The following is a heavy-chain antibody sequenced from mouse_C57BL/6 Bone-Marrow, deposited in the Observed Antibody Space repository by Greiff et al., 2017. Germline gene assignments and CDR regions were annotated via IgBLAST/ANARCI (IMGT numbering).Heavy chain of an antibody. CDR1: GFNIKDDY. CDR3: TPLQAWFAY. D-gene: IGHD6-1*01. V-gene: IGHV14-4*01. Sequence: VQLQQSGAELVRPGASVKLSCTASGFNIKDDYMHWVKQRPEQGLEWIGWIDPENGDSEYASQFQGKATITAYTSSNSAYLQLSSLTSEDTAVYYCTPLQAWFAYWGQGTLVTVSA. CDR2: IDPENGDS. J-gene: IGHJ3*01.